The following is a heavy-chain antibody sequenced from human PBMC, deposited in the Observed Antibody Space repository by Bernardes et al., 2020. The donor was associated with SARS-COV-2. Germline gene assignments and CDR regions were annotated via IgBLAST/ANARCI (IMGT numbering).Heavy chain of an antibody. CDR2: MTPNSGTT. Sequence: AARKHFCKASGYTYTSYDINWVRQATGQGLEWMGWMTPNSGTTGYAQKFQGRVTMTRNTSISTAYMELSSLRSEDTAVYYCARGTRIAAAGTRVPFDYWGQGTLVTVS. CDR3: ARGTRIAAAGTRVPFDY. D-gene: IGHD6-13*01. CDR1: GYTYTSYD. J-gene: IGHJ4*02. V-gene: IGHV1-8*01.